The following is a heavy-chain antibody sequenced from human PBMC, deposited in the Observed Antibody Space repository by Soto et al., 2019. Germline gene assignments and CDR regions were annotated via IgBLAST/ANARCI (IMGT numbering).Heavy chain of an antibody. D-gene: IGHD3-10*01. CDR2: INPNSGGT. CDR1: GYTFTGYY. J-gene: IGHJ6*02. Sequence: ASVKVSCKASGYTFTGYYMHWVRQAPGQGLEWMGWINPNSGGTNYAQKFQGWVTMTRDTSISTAYMELSRLRSDDTAVYYCARDVYYGSGSPYGMDVWGQGTTVTVSS. V-gene: IGHV1-2*04. CDR3: ARDVYYGSGSPYGMDV.